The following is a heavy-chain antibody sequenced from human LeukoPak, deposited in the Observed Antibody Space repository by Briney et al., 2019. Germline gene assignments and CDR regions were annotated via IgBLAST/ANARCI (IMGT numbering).Heavy chain of an antibody. D-gene: IGHD3-10*01. CDR2: IYYSGST. Sequence: SETPSLTRTVPGGSINSGDYYWVWIRQPPGKGLEWIGSIYYSGSTSYNPSLKSRVTMTVDTSKSHFSLKLSSVTAADTAVYFCARSPHIWFAERGWFDPWGQGTLVTVSS. J-gene: IGHJ5*02. CDR1: GGSINSGDYY. CDR3: ARSPHIWFAERGWFDP. V-gene: IGHV4-39*07.